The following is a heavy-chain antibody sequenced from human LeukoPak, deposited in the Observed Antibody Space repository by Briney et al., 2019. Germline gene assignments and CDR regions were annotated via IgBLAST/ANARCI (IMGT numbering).Heavy chain of an antibody. CDR3: ARDRYYYGSGSYYKSFDY. J-gene: IGHJ4*02. Sequence: ASVKVSCKASGYTFTGYYMHSVRQAPGQGLEWMGWINPNSGGTNYAQKFQGRVTMTRDTSISTAYMELSRLRSDDTAVYYCARDRYYYGSGSYYKSFDYWGQGTLVTVSS. D-gene: IGHD3-10*01. CDR1: GYTFTGYY. CDR2: INPNSGGT. V-gene: IGHV1-2*02.